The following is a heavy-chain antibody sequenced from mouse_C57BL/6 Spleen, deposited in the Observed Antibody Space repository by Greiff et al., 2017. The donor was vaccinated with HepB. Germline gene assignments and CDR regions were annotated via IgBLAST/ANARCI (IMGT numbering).Heavy chain of an antibody. J-gene: IGHJ4*01. Sequence: VHLVESGPGLVQPSQSLSITCTVSGFSLTSYGVHWVRQSPGKGLEWLGVIWSGGSTDYNAAFISRLSISKDNSKSQVFFKMNSLQADDTAIYYCARTYGNYLYAMDYWGQGTSVTVSS. D-gene: IGHD2-1*01. V-gene: IGHV2-2*01. CDR2: IWSGGST. CDR1: GFSLTSYG. CDR3: ARTYGNYLYAMDY.